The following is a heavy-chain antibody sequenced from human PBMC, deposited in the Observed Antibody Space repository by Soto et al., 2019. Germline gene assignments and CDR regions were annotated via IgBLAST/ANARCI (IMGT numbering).Heavy chain of an antibody. CDR1: GGSVSSGSYY. D-gene: IGHD2-2*01. J-gene: IGHJ3*02. CDR3: ARENQIVVVPAATPVVAFDI. V-gene: IGHV4-61*01. Sequence: PSETLSLTCTVSGGSVSSGSYYWSWIRQPPGKGLEWIGYIYYSGSTNYNPSLKSRVTISVDTSKNQFSLKLSSVTAADTAVYYCARENQIVVVPAATPVVAFDIWGQGTMVTVSS. CDR2: IYYSGST.